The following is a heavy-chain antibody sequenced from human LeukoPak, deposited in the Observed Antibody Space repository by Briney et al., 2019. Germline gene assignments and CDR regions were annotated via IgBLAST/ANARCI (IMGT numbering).Heavy chain of an antibody. CDR2: INHSGST. J-gene: IGHJ6*03. CDR1: GYSISSGYY. Sequence: SETLSLTCIVSGYSISSGYYWGWIRQPPGKGLEWIGEINHSGSTNYNPSLKSRVTISVDTSKNQFSLKLSSVTAADTAVYYCARGGPYDFWSGTNLYYYYMDVWGKGTTVTVSS. CDR3: ARGGPYDFWSGTNLYYYYMDV. D-gene: IGHD3-3*01. V-gene: IGHV4-38-2*02.